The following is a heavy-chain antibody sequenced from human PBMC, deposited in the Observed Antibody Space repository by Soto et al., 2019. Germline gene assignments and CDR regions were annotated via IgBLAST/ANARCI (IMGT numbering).Heavy chain of an antibody. V-gene: IGHV4-34*01. CDR3: ARGLGGWNNWFDP. CDR1: CGSFIDYY. Sequence: PSETLSLTCSVYCGSFIDYYWTWIRQPPGKGLEWIGEINHSGSTNYNASLKSRLTISVDTSNNQFALKLSSVTAADTAVYYCARGLGGWNNWFDPWGQGTLVTVS. J-gene: IGHJ5*02. D-gene: IGHD1-26*01. CDR2: INHSGST.